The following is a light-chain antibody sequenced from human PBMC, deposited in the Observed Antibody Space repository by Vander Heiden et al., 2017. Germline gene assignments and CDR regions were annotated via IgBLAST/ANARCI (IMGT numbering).Light chain of an antibody. CDR1: NIERKS. V-gene: IGLV3-21*02. CDR2: EDN. Sequence: SYLLPQPPSAPAAPGQTARIPCGGDNIERKSGHWYQQKPGQAPVLVVYEDNARPSGIPERFSGSNTGNTATLIISRVEAGDEADYYCQVSTPGSEHYFFGTGTKVTVL. CDR3: QVSTPGSEHYF. J-gene: IGLJ1*01.